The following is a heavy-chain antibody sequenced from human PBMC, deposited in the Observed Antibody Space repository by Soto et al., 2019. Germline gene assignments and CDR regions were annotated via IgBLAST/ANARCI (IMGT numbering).Heavy chain of an antibody. CDR2: IFYSGDT. V-gene: IGHV4-30-4*01. CDR1: GASVNTGDYY. J-gene: IGHJ1*01. D-gene: IGHD1-7*01. CDR3: VGTGTTDDF. Sequence: VQLQGSRPGLLKPSQTLSLTCTVSGASVNTGDYYWSYIRQPPGKGLEWLGYIFYSGDTYYNPSLKSRATVSLNTSRNQFSLTLTSVTDADTALYYCVGTGTTDDFWGQGTLVTVSS.